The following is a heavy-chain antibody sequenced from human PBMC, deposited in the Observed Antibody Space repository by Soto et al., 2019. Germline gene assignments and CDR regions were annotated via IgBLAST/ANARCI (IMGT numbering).Heavy chain of an antibody. CDR3: ATPRYGDYEAHLDY. J-gene: IGHJ4*02. D-gene: IGHD4-17*01. CDR2: FDPEDGET. V-gene: IGHV1-24*01. CDR1: GYTPTELS. Sequence: ASVKVSCKVSGYTPTELSMHWVRQAPGKGLEWMGGFDPEDGETIYAQKFQGRVTMTEDTSTDTAYMELSSLRSEDTAVYYCATPRYGDYEAHLDYWGQGTLVTVSS.